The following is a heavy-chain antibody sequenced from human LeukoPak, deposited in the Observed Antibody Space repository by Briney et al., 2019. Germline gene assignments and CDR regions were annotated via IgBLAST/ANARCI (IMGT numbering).Heavy chain of an antibody. CDR3: AKTRYDFWSGLNWFDP. D-gene: IGHD3-3*01. Sequence: PGGSLRLSCAASGFTFTTCAMSWVRQAPGKGLEWVSGISGSGGSTYYADSVKGRFTISRDNSKNTLYLQMNSLRAEDTAVYYCAKTRYDFWSGLNWFDPWGQETMVTVSS. CDR1: GFTFTTCA. CDR2: ISGSGGST. J-gene: IGHJ5*02. V-gene: IGHV3-23*01.